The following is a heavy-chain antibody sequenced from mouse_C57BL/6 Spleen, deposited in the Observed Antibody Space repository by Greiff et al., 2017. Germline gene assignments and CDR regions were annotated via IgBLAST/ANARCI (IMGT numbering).Heavy chain of an antibody. D-gene: IGHD1-1*01. Sequence: VQLQQSGPGLVKPSQSLSLTCSVTGYSITSGYYWNWIRQFPGNKLEWMGYISYDGSNNYNPSLKNRISITRDTSKNQFFLKLNSVTTEDTATYYCARAATDYFDYWGQGTTLTVSS. CDR1: GYSITSGYY. CDR3: ARAATDYFDY. CDR2: ISYDGSN. V-gene: IGHV3-6*01. J-gene: IGHJ2*01.